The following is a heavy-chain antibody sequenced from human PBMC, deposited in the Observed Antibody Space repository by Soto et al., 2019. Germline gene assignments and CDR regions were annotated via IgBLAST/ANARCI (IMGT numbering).Heavy chain of an antibody. CDR1: GCTFTSYY. CDR2: INPSGGST. CDR3: ARARRGDSSGLGPEGYYYGMDV. V-gene: IGHV1-46*03. Sequence: ASVKVDCRASGCTFTSYYMHWVRQAPGQGLEWMGIINPSGGSTSYAQKFQGRVTMTRDTSTSTVYMELSSLRSEDTAVYYCARARRGDSSGLGPEGYYYGMDVWGQGTTVTVSS. D-gene: IGHD3-22*01. J-gene: IGHJ6*02.